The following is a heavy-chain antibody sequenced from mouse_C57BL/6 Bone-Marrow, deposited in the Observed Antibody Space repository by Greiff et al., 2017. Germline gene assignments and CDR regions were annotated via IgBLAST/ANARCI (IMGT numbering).Heavy chain of an antibody. Sequence: VHLVESGAELVKPGASVKISCKASGYAFSSYWMNWVKQRPGKGLEWIGQIYPGDGDTNYNGKFKGKATLTADKSSSTAYMQLSSLTSEDSAVYFGARGYYGSRLSMDYWGQGTSVTVSS. CDR3: ARGYYGSRLSMDY. CDR2: IYPGDGDT. D-gene: IGHD1-1*01. CDR1: GYAFSSYW. V-gene: IGHV1-80*01. J-gene: IGHJ4*01.